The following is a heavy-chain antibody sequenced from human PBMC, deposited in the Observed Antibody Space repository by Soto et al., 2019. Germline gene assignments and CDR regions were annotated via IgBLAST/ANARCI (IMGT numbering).Heavy chain of an antibody. D-gene: IGHD5-18*01. V-gene: IGHV1-3*01. CDR1: GYTFTSYA. CDR3: ARDPGYSYGYN. CDR2: INAGNGNT. J-gene: IGHJ4*02. Sequence: QVQLVQSGAEVKKPGASVKVSCTASGYTFTSYAMHWVRQAPGQRLEWMGWINAGNGNTKYSQKFQGRGTSTRDTSASTAYMELSSLRSEDTAVYDCARDPGYSYGYNWGQGTLVTVSS.